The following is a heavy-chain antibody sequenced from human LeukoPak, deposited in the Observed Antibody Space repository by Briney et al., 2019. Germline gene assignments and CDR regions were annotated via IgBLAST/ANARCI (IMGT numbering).Heavy chain of an antibody. CDR1: GGSISSYH. D-gene: IGHD4-17*01. CDR2: IYTTGTT. CDR3: ARGPTGDYASDI. J-gene: IGHJ3*02. Sequence: SETLSLTCTVSGGSISSYHWSWIRQPAGKGLEWIVRIYTTGTTNYNPSLKSRVTMSVDTSKNQFSLKLSSVTAADTAVYYCARGPTGDYASDIWGQGTMVTVSS. V-gene: IGHV4-4*07.